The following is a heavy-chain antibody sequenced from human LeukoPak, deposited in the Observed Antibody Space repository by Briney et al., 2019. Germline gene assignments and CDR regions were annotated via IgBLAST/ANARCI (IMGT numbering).Heavy chain of an antibody. CDR2: IIPIFGTA. CDR3: ARSSPMPPEFWSGYYRDYYYYYYMDV. CDR1: GGTFSSYA. Sequence: SVKVSCKASGGTFSSYAISWVRQAPGQGLEWVGGIIPIFGTANYAQKFQGRVTITADESTSTAYMELSSLRSEDTAVYYCARSSPMPPEFWSGYYRDYYYYYYMDVWGKGTTVTVSS. V-gene: IGHV1-69*13. J-gene: IGHJ6*03. D-gene: IGHD3-3*01.